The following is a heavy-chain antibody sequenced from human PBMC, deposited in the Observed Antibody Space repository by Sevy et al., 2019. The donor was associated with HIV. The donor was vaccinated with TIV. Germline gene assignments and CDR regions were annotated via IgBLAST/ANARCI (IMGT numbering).Heavy chain of an antibody. V-gene: IGHV3-30*02. J-gene: IGHJ4*02. CDR2: IQYDGRNE. D-gene: IGHD3-16*01. CDR3: AKDPLISLGADLFDY. Sequence: GGSLRLSCEASGFTFSSYEMNWVRQAPGKGLEWVAFIQYDGRNEKYADSVKGRFTISRDNSKNTLYLQMNSLRVEDTAVYYCAKDPLISLGADLFDYWGQGTLVTVSS. CDR1: GFTFSSYE.